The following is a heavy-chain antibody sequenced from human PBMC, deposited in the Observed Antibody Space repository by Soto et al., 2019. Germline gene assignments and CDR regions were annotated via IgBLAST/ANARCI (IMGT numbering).Heavy chain of an antibody. D-gene: IGHD2-15*01. CDR2: IKQDGSEK. J-gene: IGHJ4*02. CDR3: ASSGAEDIVVVVASNPPFDY. V-gene: IGHV3-7*01. Sequence: EVQLVESGGGLVQPGGSLRLSCTASGFTFSSYWMSWVRQAPGKGLEWVANIKQDGSEKYYVDSVKGRFTISRDNAKNSLYLQINSLRAEETAVYYCASSGAEDIVVVVASNPPFDYWGQGTLVTVSS. CDR1: GFTFSSYW.